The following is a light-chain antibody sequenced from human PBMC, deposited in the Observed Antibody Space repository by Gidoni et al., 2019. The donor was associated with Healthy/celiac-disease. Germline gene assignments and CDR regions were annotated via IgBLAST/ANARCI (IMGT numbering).Light chain of an antibody. V-gene: IGLV2-8*01. CDR1: SRYVGGSNY. CDR2: EVS. J-gene: IGLJ2*01. Sequence: QSALTQPPSASGSPGQAVTISCTGTSRYVGGSNYVSWYTQHPGKAPKLMIYEVSKRPSWLPDRFSGSKSGNTASLTVSGLQAEDEADYYCSSYAGSNSVVFGGGTKLTVL. CDR3: SSYAGSNSVV.